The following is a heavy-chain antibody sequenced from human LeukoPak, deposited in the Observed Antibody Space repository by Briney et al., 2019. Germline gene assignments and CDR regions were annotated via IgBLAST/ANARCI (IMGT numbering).Heavy chain of an antibody. D-gene: IGHD6-19*01. Sequence: ASVKVSCKASGYTFTSYYMHWVRQAPGQGLEWMGIINPNSGGTNYAQKFQGRVTMTRDTSISTAYMELSRLRSDDTAVYYCARDHFPGSSGWYSLLVWGQGTLVAVSS. CDR2: INPNSGGT. CDR1: GYTFTSYY. CDR3: ARDHFPGSSGWYSLLV. V-gene: IGHV1-2*02. J-gene: IGHJ4*02.